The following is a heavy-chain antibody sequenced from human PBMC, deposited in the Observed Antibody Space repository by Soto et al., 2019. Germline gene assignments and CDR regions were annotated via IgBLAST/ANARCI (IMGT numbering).Heavy chain of an antibody. CDR3: ARHSGYGVLGDY. CDR1: GFTFTSYA. J-gene: IGHJ4*02. CDR2: MSGSGGST. Sequence: EVQLLESGGGLVQPGGSLRLSCAASGFTFTSYAMSWVRQAPGKGLEWVSAMSGSGGSTYYADSVKGRFTISRDNSKNTLYLQMNSLRAEDTAVYYCARHSGYGVLGDYWGQGTLVTVSS. V-gene: IGHV3-23*01. D-gene: IGHD5-12*01.